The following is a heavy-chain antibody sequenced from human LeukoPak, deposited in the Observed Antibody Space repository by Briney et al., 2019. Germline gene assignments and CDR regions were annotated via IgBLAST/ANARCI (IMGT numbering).Heavy chain of an antibody. D-gene: IGHD3-22*01. V-gene: IGHV1-2*02. CDR3: ASAEKYYYDSSGYYSW. Sequence: ASVTVSCKASGYTFTGYYMHWVRQAPGQGIEWLGWIDPNSGGINYGQKFQGRVTMTRDTSISTAYMELSRLRSDDTAVYYCASAEKYYYDSSGYYSWWGQGTLVTVSS. CDR1: GYTFTGYY. CDR2: IDPNSGGI. J-gene: IGHJ4*02.